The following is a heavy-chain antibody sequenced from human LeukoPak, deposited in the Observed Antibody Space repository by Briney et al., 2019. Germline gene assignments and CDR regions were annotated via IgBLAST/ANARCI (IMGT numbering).Heavy chain of an antibody. V-gene: IGHV4-59*01. CDR1: GGSISSYY. Sequence: NASETLSLTCTVSGGSISSYYWSWIRQPPGKGLEWIGYIYYSGSTNYNPSLKSRVTISVDTSKNQFSLKLSSVAAADTAVYYCARAIMDNSLGGGAFDIWGQGTMVTVSS. J-gene: IGHJ3*02. CDR3: ARAIMDNSLGGGAFDI. CDR2: IYYSGST. D-gene: IGHD4-11*01.